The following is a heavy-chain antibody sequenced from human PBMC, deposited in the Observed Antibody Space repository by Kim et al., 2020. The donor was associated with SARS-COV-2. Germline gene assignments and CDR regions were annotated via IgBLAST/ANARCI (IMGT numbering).Heavy chain of an antibody. D-gene: IGHD3-3*01. V-gene: IGHV3-30*18. CDR1: GFTFSSYG. J-gene: IGHJ4*02. CDR3: AKDREGFNYDFWSGYNYFDY. Sequence: GGSLRLSCAASGFTFSSYGMHWVRQAPGKGLEWVAVISYDGSNKYYADSVKGRFTISRDNSKNTLYLQMNSLRAEDTAVYYCAKDREGFNYDFWSGYNYFDYWGQGTLVTVSS. CDR2: ISYDGSNK.